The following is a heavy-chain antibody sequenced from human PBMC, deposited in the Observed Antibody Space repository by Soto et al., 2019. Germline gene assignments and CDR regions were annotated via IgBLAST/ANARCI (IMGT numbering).Heavy chain of an antibody. D-gene: IGHD6-19*01. Sequence: ASVKVSCKASQYTFTNFYLHWVRQAPGQRPEWMGWINNGGGTIYTQKFQGRLTMTRDTSITTADMELSRLSSDDTAFYYCATSSDWSPLLDYWGQGTLVTVSS. CDR2: INNGGGT. J-gene: IGHJ4*02. V-gene: IGHV1-2*02. CDR1: QYTFTNFY. CDR3: ATSSDWSPLLDY.